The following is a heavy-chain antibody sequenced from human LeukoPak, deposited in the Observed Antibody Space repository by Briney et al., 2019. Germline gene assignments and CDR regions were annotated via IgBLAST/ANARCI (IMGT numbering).Heavy chain of an antibody. CDR3: ATDLPYIAARRYFDY. Sequence: ASVKVSCKVSGYTLTELSMHWVRQAPGKGLEWMGGFDPKDGETIYAQKFQGRVTMTEDTSTDTAYMELSSLRSEDTAVYYCATDLPYIAARRYFDYWGQGTLVTVSS. CDR2: FDPKDGET. CDR1: GYTLTELS. J-gene: IGHJ4*02. D-gene: IGHD6-6*01. V-gene: IGHV1-24*01.